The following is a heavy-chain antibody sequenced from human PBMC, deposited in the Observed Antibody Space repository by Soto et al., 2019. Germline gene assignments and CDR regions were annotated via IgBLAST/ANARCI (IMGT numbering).Heavy chain of an antibody. Sequence: EVQLLESGGGSVQPGGSLRLSCAASGFTFSSYAMHWVRRPPGKGLEWVSSNSGSGGTAYYADSVKGRSSISRNSLVNTLYLQMNSLRAEDTAVYYCAKGRGPNWSFDYWGQGTLVTVSP. CDR1: GFTFSSYA. J-gene: IGHJ4*02. D-gene: IGHD1-1*01. CDR2: NSGSGGTA. V-gene: IGHV3-23*01. CDR3: AKGRGPNWSFDY.